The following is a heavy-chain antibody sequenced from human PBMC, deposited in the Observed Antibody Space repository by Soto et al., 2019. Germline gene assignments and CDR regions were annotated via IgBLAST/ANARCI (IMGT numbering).Heavy chain of an antibody. CDR1: GGTFSSYA. CDR3: SGIAAPLYYYGMDV. Sequence: SVKVSCKASGGTFSSYAISWVRQAPGQGLEWMGGIIPIFGTPNYAQKFQGRVTITADESTSTAYMELSSLRSEDTAVYYCSGIAAPLYYYGMDVWGQGTTVTVSS. CDR2: IIPIFGTP. J-gene: IGHJ6*02. V-gene: IGHV1-69*13. D-gene: IGHD6-13*01.